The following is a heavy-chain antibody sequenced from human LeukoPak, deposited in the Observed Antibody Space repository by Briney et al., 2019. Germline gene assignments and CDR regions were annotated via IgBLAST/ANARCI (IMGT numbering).Heavy chain of an antibody. V-gene: IGHV3-21*01. CDR2: ISSSSSYI. J-gene: IGHJ3*02. D-gene: IGHD2-2*01. Sequence: PGGSLRLSCAASGFTFSNAWMSWVRQAPGKGLEWVSSISSSSSYIYYADSVKGRFTISRDNAKNSLYLQMNSLRAEDTAVYYCARVRNADIVVVPAAKDAFDIWGQGTMVTVSS. CDR1: GFTFSNAW. CDR3: ARVRNADIVVVPAAKDAFDI.